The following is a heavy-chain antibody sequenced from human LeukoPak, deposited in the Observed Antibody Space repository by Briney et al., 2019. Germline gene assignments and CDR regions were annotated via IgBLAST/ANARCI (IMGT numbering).Heavy chain of an antibody. Sequence: GASVKVSCKASGYTFTSYGISWVRQAPGQGLEWMGWISAYNGNTNYAQKLQGRVTMTTDISTSTAYMELRSLRSDDTAVYYCARYVRARTYYYGMDVWGKGTTVTVSS. CDR1: GYTFTSYG. J-gene: IGHJ6*04. CDR2: ISAYNGNT. V-gene: IGHV1-18*04. CDR3: ARYVRARTYYYGMDV. D-gene: IGHD3-16*01.